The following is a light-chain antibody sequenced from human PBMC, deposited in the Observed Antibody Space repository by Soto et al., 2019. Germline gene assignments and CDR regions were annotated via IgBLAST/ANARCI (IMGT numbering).Light chain of an antibody. J-gene: IGLJ1*01. CDR3: SSYTSSSTLEV. V-gene: IGLV2-14*01. CDR2: QVT. Sequence: QSVLTRPASVSGSPGQSITISCTGTSSDLAIYNYVSWYQQQPGKAPKLMIYQVTNRPSGVSNRFSGSKSGNTASLTISGLQAEDEADYYCSSYTSSSTLEVFGTGTKVTV. CDR1: SSDLAIYNY.